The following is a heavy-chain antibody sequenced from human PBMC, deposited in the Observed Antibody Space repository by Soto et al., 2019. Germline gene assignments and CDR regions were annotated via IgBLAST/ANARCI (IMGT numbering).Heavy chain of an antibody. CDR2: ISYDGSNK. Sequence: QVQLVESGGGVVQPGRSLRLSCAASGFTFSSYGMHWVRQAPGKGLEWVAVISYDGSNKYYADSVKGRFTISRDNSKNTLYMHMNRLRAEDTAVYYCAKSLLDSSSWDFDDWGQGTMVTVSS. CDR1: GFTFSSYG. V-gene: IGHV3-30*18. D-gene: IGHD6-13*01. J-gene: IGHJ4*02. CDR3: AKSLLDSSSWDFDD.